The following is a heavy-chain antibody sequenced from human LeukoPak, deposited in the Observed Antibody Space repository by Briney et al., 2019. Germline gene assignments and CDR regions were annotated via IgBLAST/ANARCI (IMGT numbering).Heavy chain of an antibody. CDR1: GFIFSSYA. Sequence: GGSLRLSCAASGFIFSSYAMSWVRQAPGKGLEWVSAISGSGGSTYFADSLKGRFTISRDNSKNTLYLQLNSLRAEDTAVYYCAKGVRAVAGTSWPNWGQGTLVTVSS. J-gene: IGHJ4*02. V-gene: IGHV3-23*01. D-gene: IGHD6-19*01. CDR3: AKGVRAVAGTSWPN. CDR2: ISGSGGST.